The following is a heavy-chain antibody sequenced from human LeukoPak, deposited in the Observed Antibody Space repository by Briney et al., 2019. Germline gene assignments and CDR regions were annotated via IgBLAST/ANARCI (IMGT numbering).Heavy chain of an antibody. V-gene: IGHV1-69*05. CDR3: ARGGVVPAAPYYYYYYMDV. Sequence: GSSVKVSCKASGGTFSSYAISWVRQAPGQGLEWMGGIIPIFGTANYAQKFQGRVTITTDESTSTAYMELSSLRSEDTAVCYCARGGVVPAAPYYYYYYMDVWGKGTTVTVSS. CDR1: GGTFSSYA. CDR2: IIPIFGTA. D-gene: IGHD2-2*01. J-gene: IGHJ6*03.